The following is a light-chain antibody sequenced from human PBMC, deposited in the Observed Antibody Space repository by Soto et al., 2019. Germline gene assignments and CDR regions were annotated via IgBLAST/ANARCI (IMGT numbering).Light chain of an antibody. V-gene: IGLV2-8*01. J-gene: IGLJ2*01. CDR3: SSYAGSNNFKV. Sequence: QSVLTQPPSASGSPGQSVTISCTGTSSDVGGYNYVSWYQQHPGKAPKLMIYEVSTRPSGVPDRFSGAKSGNTASLTVSGLQAEDEADDYCSSYAGSNNFKVFGGGTKLTAL. CDR2: EVS. CDR1: SSDVGGYNY.